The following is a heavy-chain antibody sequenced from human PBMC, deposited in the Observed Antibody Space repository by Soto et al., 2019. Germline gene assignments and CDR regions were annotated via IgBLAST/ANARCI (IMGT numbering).Heavy chain of an antibody. CDR2: ISSGNSSI. D-gene: IGHD3-10*01. J-gene: IGHJ5*02. CDR3: ARDPYYGSGTPRGFDP. CDR1: GFTFSSHS. V-gene: IGHV3-48*02. Sequence: EVQLVESGGGLVQPGGSLRLSCAASGFTFSSHSMNWVRQAAGKGLEWVSYISSGNSSIYYADSVKGRFTISRDNAKNSLFMQMNSLGDEDTAVYYCARDPYYGSGTPRGFDPWGQGTLVTVSS.